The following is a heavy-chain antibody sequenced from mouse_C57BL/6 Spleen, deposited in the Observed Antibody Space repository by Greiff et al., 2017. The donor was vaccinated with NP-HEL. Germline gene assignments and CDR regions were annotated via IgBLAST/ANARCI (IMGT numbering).Heavy chain of an antibody. D-gene: IGHD4-1*01. CDR3: ARDKLTGTSFDY. Sequence: EVKLQESGPGLVKPSQSLSLTCSVTGYSITSGYYWNWIRQFPGNKLEWMGYISYDGSNNYNPSLKNRISITLDTSKNQFFLKLNSVTTEDTATYYCARDKLTGTSFDYWGQGTTLTVSS. CDR2: ISYDGSN. J-gene: IGHJ2*01. V-gene: IGHV3-6*01. CDR1: GYSITSGYY.